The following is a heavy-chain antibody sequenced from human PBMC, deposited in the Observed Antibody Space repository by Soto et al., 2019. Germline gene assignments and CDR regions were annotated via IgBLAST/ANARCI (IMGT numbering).Heavy chain of an antibody. CDR3: ARDYDTRVFDY. CDR2: ISSSSSYI. J-gene: IGHJ4*02. Sequence: EVQLVESGGGLVKPGGSLRLSCAASGFTFSSYSMNWVRQAPGKGLEWVSSISSSSSYIYYADSVKGRFTISRDNAKNPLYLQMNSLSAEDTAVYYCARDYDTRVFDYWGQGTLVTVSS. CDR1: GFTFSSYS. D-gene: IGHD3-22*01. V-gene: IGHV3-21*01.